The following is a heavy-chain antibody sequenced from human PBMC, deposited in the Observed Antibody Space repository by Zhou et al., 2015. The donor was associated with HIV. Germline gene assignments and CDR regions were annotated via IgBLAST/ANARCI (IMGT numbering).Heavy chain of an antibody. CDR1: GGTFSSYA. CDR2: IIPIFGTA. J-gene: IGHJ6*02. CDR3: ARAPIVVVPAARARMDV. V-gene: IGHV1-69*06. Sequence: QVQLVQSGAEVKKPGSSVKVSCKASGGTFSSYAISWVRQAPGQGLEWMGGIIPIFGTANYAQKFQGRVTMTRDTSISTAYMELSRLRSDDTAVYYCARAPIVVVPAARARMDVWGQGTTVTVSS. D-gene: IGHD2-2*01.